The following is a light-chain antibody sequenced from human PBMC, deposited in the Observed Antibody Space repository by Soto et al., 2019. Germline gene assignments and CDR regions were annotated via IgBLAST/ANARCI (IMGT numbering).Light chain of an antibody. V-gene: IGKV3-15*01. Sequence: EIVMTQSPATLSVSPGERATLSCSASQSVSSNLAWYQQKPVQAPRLLIYSTSTSATGIPARFSGSGSGTEFTLTISSLQSEDFAVYYCEQDTDWSPVFTFGPGTKVDI. CDR3: EQDTDWSPVFT. CDR2: STS. J-gene: IGKJ3*01. CDR1: QSVSSN.